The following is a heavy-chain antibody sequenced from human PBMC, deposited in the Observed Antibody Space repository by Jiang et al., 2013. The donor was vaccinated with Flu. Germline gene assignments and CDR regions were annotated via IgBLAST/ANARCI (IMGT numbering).Heavy chain of an antibody. CDR1: GFTFSGSA. CDR3: LCAYGGNSDWYFDL. J-gene: IGHJ2*01. D-gene: IGHD4-23*01. Sequence: VQLLESGGGLVQPGGSLKLSCAASGFTFSGSAMHWVRQASGKGLEWVGRIRSKANSYATAYAASVKGRFTISRDDSKNTAYLQMNSLKTEDTAVYYCLCAYGGNSDWYFDLWGRGTLVTVSS. V-gene: IGHV3-73*01. CDR2: IRSKANSYAT.